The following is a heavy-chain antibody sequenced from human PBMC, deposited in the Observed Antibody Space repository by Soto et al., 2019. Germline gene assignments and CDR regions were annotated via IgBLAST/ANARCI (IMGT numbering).Heavy chain of an antibody. Sequence: EVQLVESGGGLVQPGRSLRLSCAASGFTFDDYAMHWVRQAPGKGLEWVSGISWNSGSIGYADSVKGRFTISRDNAKNSLYLQINSLRAEDTALYYCAKDIFDRGDAFDIWGQGTMVTVSS. CDR2: ISWNSGSI. J-gene: IGHJ3*02. CDR3: AKDIFDRGDAFDI. V-gene: IGHV3-9*01. CDR1: GFTFDDYA.